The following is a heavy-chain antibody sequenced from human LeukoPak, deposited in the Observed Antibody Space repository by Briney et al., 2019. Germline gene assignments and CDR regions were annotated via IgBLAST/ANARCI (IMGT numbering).Heavy chain of an antibody. J-gene: IGHJ4*02. Sequence: PGRSLRLSCAASGFTFDDYAMHWVRQAPGKGLEWVSSISWNSGSIGYADSVKGRFTISRDNAKNSLYLQMNSLRAEDMALYYCAKDVGSSGWYYFDYWGQGTLVTVSS. CDR3: AKDVGSSGWYYFDY. CDR1: GFTFDDYA. CDR2: ISWNSGSI. D-gene: IGHD6-19*01. V-gene: IGHV3-9*03.